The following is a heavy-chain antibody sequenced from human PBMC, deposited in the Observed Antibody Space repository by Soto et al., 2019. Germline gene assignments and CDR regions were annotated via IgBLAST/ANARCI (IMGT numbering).Heavy chain of an antibody. D-gene: IGHD3-10*02. CDR2: ISYDGSNK. CDR3: ARDYYDRYHYYGMDV. J-gene: IGHJ6*02. CDR1: GFTFSSYA. Sequence: PGGSLRLSCAASGFTFSSYAMHWVRQAPGKGLEWVAVISYDGSNKYYADSVKGRFTISRDNSKNTLYLQMNSLRAEDTAVYYCARDYYDRYHYYGMDVWGQGTTVTVSS. V-gene: IGHV3-30-3*01.